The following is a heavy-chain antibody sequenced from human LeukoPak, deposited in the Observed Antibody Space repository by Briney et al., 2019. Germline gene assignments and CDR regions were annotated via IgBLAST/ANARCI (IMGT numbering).Heavy chain of an antibody. CDR1: GGSFSGYY. CDR2: INHSGST. J-gene: IGHJ4*02. D-gene: IGHD6-13*01. CDR3: ARAWYSSSCYFDY. Sequence: PSETLSLTCAVYGGSFSGYYWSWIRQPPGKGLEWIGEINHSGSTNYDPSLKSRVTRSVDTSKHPFSLKLSSGTAADTAVYYCARAWYSSSCYFDYWGQGTLVTVSS. V-gene: IGHV4-34*01.